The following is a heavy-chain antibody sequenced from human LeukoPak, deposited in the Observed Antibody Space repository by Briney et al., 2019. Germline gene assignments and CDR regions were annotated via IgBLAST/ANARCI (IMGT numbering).Heavy chain of an antibody. CDR2: IIPIFGIA. Sequence: SVRVSCKASGGTFSSYAISWVRQAPGQGLEWMGRIIPIFGIANYAQKFQGRVTITADKSTSTAYMELSSLRSEDTAVYYCARDRDYGDYDYYYGMDVWGQGTTVTVSS. J-gene: IGHJ6*02. CDR3: ARDRDYGDYDYYYGMDV. V-gene: IGHV1-69*04. D-gene: IGHD4-17*01. CDR1: GGTFSSYA.